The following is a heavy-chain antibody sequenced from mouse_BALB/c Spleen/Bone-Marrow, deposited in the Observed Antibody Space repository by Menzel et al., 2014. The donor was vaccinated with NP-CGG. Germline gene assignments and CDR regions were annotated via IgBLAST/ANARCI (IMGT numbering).Heavy chain of an antibody. Sequence: QVQLQQSGAELAKPGASEKMSCKASGYTFTNYWMHWVKQRPGQGLEWIGYIYPSTGYTEYNQKFKDKATLTSDKSSSTAYMQLSSLTSEDSAVYYCAGGRFAYWGQGTLVTVSA. V-gene: IGHV1-7*01. J-gene: IGHJ3*01. CDR3: AGGRFAY. D-gene: IGHD1-1*02. CDR2: IYPSTGYT. CDR1: GYTFTNYW.